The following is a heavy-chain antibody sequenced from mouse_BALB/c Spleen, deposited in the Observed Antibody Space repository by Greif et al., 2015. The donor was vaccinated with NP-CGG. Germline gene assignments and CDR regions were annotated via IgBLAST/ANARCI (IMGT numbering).Heavy chain of an antibody. D-gene: IGHD1-2*01. J-gene: IGHJ3*01. CDR3: TGYGFAY. V-gene: IGHV1S22*01. CDR2: IYPGSGST. Sequence: LQQSGSELVRPGASVKLSCKASGYTFTSYWMHWVKQRHGQGLEWIGNIYPGSGSTNYNEKFKSKGTLTVDTSSSTAYMHLSSLTSEDSAVYYCTGYGFAYWGQGTLVTVSA. CDR1: GYTFTSYW.